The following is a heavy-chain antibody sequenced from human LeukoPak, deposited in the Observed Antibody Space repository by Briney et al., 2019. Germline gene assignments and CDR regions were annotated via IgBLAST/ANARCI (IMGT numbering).Heavy chain of an antibody. D-gene: IGHD3-16*02. CDR1: GFTFSSYW. CDR3: ARGDSQSKYRPFDS. V-gene: IGHV3-7*04. Sequence: GGSLRLSCAASGFTFSSYWMSWVRQAPGKGLEWVANIKQDGSEKDYVDSVKGRFTISRDNARNSLYLQMNSLRAEDTGVYYCARGDSQSKYRPFDSWGQGSLVIVSA. CDR2: IKQDGSEK. J-gene: IGHJ4*02.